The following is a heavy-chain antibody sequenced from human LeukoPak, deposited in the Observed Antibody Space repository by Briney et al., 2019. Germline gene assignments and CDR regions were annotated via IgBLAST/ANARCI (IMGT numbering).Heavy chain of an antibody. J-gene: IGHJ3*02. CDR1: GYTFTSYG. CDR2: ISAYNGNT. D-gene: IGHD2-15*01. V-gene: IGHV1-18*01. Sequence: ASVKVSCKASGYTFTSYGISWVRQAPGQGLEWMGWISAYNGNTNYARKLQGRVTMTTDTSTSTAYMELRSLRSDDTAVYYCARVRCSGGSCYSDDAFDIWGQGTMVTVSS. CDR3: ARVRCSGGSCYSDDAFDI.